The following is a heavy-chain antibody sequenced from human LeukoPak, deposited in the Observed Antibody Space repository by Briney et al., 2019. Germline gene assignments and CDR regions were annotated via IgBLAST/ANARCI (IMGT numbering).Heavy chain of an antibody. CDR3: AKGTTYYYDSSGYP. CDR1: GFTFSSYG. V-gene: IGHV3-30*02. Sequence: GGSLRLSCAASGFTFSSYGMHWVRQAPGKGLEWVAFIRYDGSNKYYADSVKGRFTISRDNSKNTLYLQMNSLRAEDTAVYYCAKGTTYYYDSSGYPWGQGTLVTVSS. D-gene: IGHD3-22*01. CDR2: IRYDGSNK. J-gene: IGHJ5*02.